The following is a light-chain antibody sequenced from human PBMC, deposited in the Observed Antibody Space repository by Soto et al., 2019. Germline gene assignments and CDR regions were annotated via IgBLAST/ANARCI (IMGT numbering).Light chain of an antibody. CDR1: NIGSKN. V-gene: IGLV3-21*01. CDR2: YDN. J-gene: IGLJ2*01. CDR3: QVWDSSSDHVV. Sequence: SYELTQPPSMSVAPGKTATITCGGNNIGSKNVHWYQQKPGQAPVLVIYYDNNRPSGIPERFSGSNSGNTATLTISRVEAGDEAGYCCQVWDSSSDHVVFGGGTKL.